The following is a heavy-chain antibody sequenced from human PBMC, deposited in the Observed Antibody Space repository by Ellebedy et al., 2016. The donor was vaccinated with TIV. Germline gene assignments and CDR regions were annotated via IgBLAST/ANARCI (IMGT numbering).Heavy chain of an antibody. Sequence: GESLKISCAASEFTFSSYALSWVRQAPGKGLEWVSVIRGDGATTYSADSVKGRLTISRDNSQNTVYLQINSLRAEDTAVYYCVKGVVPRWYQFDYWGQGTLVTVSS. CDR1: EFTFSSYA. J-gene: IGHJ4*02. V-gene: IGHV3-23*01. D-gene: IGHD6-13*01. CDR2: IRGDGATT. CDR3: VKGVVPRWYQFDY.